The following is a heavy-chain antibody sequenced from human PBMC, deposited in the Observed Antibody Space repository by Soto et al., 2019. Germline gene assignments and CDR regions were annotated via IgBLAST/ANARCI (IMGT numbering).Heavy chain of an antibody. CDR1: GGSVGSDNW. CDR3: AQNGPYSLDV. D-gene: IGHD1-1*01. V-gene: IGHV4-4*02. J-gene: IGHJ6*02. Sequence: SETLSLTCAVSGGSVGSDNWWNWVRQTPGKGLEWIGEIHRTGSTHYNPSLKSRVTISVDKSKNQFSLSLNSVTAADTAFYFCAQNGPYSLDVWGQGTTVTVSS. CDR2: IHRTGST.